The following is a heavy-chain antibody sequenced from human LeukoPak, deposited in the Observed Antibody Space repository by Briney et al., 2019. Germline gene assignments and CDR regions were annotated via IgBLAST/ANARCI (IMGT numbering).Heavy chain of an antibody. CDR2: IYPGDSDT. CDR1: GYSFTSYW. Sequence: GESLKISCKGSGYSFTSYWIGWVRQMPGKGLEWMGIIYPGDSDTRYSPSFQGQVTISADKSISTAYLQWSSLKASDTAMYYCARLLQRGSGRAYYYGMDVWGQGTTVSVSS. J-gene: IGHJ6*02. CDR3: ARLLQRGSGRAYYYGMDV. V-gene: IGHV5-51*01. D-gene: IGHD3-10*01.